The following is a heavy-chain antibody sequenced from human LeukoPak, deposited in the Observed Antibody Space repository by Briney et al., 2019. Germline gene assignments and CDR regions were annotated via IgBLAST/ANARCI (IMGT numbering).Heavy chain of an antibody. J-gene: IGHJ4*02. CDR3: ARVPPSAHQMLSSDY. Sequence: ASVMVSCKASGYTFTNYGISWVRQAPGQGLEWMAWISANNGETRYAQNLQGRVTMTTDTSTSTAYMERRSLRSDDTAVYYCARVPPSAHQMLSSDYWGQGTQVTVSS. D-gene: IGHD2-2*01. CDR1: GYTFTNYG. V-gene: IGHV1-18*04. CDR2: ISANNGET.